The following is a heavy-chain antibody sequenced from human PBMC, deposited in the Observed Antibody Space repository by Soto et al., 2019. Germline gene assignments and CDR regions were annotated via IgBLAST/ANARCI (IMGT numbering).Heavy chain of an antibody. D-gene: IGHD1-1*01. V-gene: IGHV3-7*05. J-gene: IGHJ5*02. Sequence: PGGSLRLSCAASGFTFRNYWMSWVRQAPEKGLEWVANIKQDGSEKYYVDSVKGQFTISRDNAKNSLYLQMNSLRAEDTAVYYCAREQGTSRVPNWFDPWGQGTLVTVSS. CDR2: IKQDGSEK. CDR3: AREQGTSRVPNWFDP. CDR1: GFTFRNYW.